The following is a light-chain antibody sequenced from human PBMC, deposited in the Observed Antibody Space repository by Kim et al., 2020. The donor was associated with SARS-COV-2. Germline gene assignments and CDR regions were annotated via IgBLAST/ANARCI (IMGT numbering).Light chain of an antibody. Sequence: VSPGEGVTLSWRASQPIRNDLAWYQKRRGQAPRLVIYGVSTRATDIPVRFSGSGSGTDFTLTISSLQSEDFAVYYWQQYNDWPITFGQGTRLEIK. V-gene: IGKV3D-15*01. CDR1: QPIRND. CDR2: GVS. CDR3: QQYNDWPIT. J-gene: IGKJ5*01.